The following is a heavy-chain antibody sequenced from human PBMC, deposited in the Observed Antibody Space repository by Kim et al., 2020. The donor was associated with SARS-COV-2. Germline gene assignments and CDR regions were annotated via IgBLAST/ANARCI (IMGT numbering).Heavy chain of an antibody. D-gene: IGHD3-3*01. Sequence: SETLSLTCTVSGGSISSSGYYWGWIRQPPGKGLEWIGSIYYSGSTYYNPSLKSRVTISVDTSKNQFSLKLSSVTAADTAVYYCASGNYDFWSGYYPPFDYWGQGTLVPVSS. CDR2: IYYSGST. V-gene: IGHV4-39*01. CDR1: GGSISSSGYY. J-gene: IGHJ4*02. CDR3: ASGNYDFWSGYYPPFDY.